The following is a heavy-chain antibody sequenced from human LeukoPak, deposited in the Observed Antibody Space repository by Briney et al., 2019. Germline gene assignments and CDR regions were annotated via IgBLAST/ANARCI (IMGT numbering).Heavy chain of an antibody. CDR3: ARLRVGYDFWSGYYGGFDY. J-gene: IGHJ4*02. Sequence: SETLSLTCTVSGGSISSYYWSWIRQPPGKGLEWIGYIYYSGSTNYNPSLKSRVTISVDTSKNQFSLKLSSVTAADTAVYYCARLRVGYDFWSGYYGGFDYWGQGTLVTVSS. V-gene: IGHV4-59*01. D-gene: IGHD3-3*01. CDR2: IYYSGST. CDR1: GGSISSYY.